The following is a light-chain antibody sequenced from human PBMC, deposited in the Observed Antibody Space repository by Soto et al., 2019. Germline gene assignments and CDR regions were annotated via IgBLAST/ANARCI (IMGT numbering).Light chain of an antibody. Sequence: EIVMTQSPATLSVSPGERATLSCRASQSVSSNLAWYQQKPGQAPRLLIYGASTRATGIPARFGGSGSGTDFTLTITSLQPEDFATYYCQQSYSTPTFGGGTKVDIK. J-gene: IGKJ4*01. CDR2: GAS. V-gene: IGKV3-15*01. CDR1: QSVSSN. CDR3: QQSYSTPT.